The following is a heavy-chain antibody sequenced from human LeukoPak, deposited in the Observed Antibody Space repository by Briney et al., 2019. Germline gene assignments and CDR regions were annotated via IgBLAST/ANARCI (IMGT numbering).Heavy chain of an antibody. CDR2: IYHSGST. V-gene: IGHV4-59*01. Sequence: MTSETLSLTCTVSGGSISSYYWSWIRQPPGKGLEWIGYIYHSGSTDYNSSLKSRVTISEDTSKKQFSLKVSSVTAADTAVYYCARVLHKRNYDSTTYYGYWGQGTLVTVSS. J-gene: IGHJ4*02. CDR1: GGSISSYY. CDR3: ARVLHKRNYDSTTYYGY. D-gene: IGHD3-22*01.